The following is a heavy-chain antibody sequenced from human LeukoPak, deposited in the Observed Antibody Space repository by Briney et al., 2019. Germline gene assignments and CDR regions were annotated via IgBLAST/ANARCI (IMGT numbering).Heavy chain of an antibody. J-gene: IGHJ5*02. D-gene: IGHD3-22*01. CDR1: GFTFSRYW. CDR3: ASSSGGFNWFDP. Sequence: GGSLRLSCAASGFTFSRYWMHWDRQAPGKGLVWVSRINSDGSSTNYADSVKGRFTISRDNAKNTLYLQMNSLRVEDTAVYYCASSSGGFNWFDPWGQGTLVTVSS. CDR2: INSDGSST. V-gene: IGHV3-74*01.